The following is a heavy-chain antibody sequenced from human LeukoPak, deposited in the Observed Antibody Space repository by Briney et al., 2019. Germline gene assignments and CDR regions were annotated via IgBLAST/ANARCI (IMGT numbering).Heavy chain of an antibody. J-gene: IGHJ4*02. CDR2: IIPILGIA. V-gene: IGHV1-69*04. Sequence: SVKVSCKASGGTFSSYAISWVRQAPGQGLEWMGRIIPILGIANYAQKFQGRVTITADKSTSTAYMELSSLRSEDTAVYYCAREAGYSSGWYTYWGQGTLVTVSS. D-gene: IGHD6-19*01. CDR1: GGTFSSYA. CDR3: AREAGYSSGWYTY.